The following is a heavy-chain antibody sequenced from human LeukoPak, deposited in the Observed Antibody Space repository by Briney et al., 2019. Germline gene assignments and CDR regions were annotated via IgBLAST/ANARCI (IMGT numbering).Heavy chain of an antibody. D-gene: IGHD2-21*01. CDR3: AKAVFPVAPTSYFDS. CDR1: GFIFDDYG. V-gene: IGHV3-20*04. J-gene: IGHJ4*02. Sequence: GGSLRLSCAASGFIFDDYGMTWVRQAPGKGLEWVSAINWNSGSTGYADSVKGRFTASRDNAKNSLYLQMNSLRVEDTALYYCAKAVFPVAPTSYFDSWGLGTFVTVSS. CDR2: INWNSGST.